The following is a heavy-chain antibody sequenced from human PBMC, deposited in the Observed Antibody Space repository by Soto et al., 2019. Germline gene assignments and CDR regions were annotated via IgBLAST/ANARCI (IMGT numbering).Heavy chain of an antibody. D-gene: IGHD1-1*01. CDR3: ARVERGTATTVVDAFDI. CDR2: MSHSGGT. CDR1: GGFVSSGSYY. V-gene: IGHV4-34*01. J-gene: IGHJ3*02. Sequence: QVQLQQWGAGLLKPSETLSLTCAVYGGFVSSGSYYWSWIRQPPGKGLEWIGEMSHSGGTHFNPSLKSRVTISVDTSKNQFSLKMSSVTAAYTALYYCARVERGTATTVVDAFDIWGPGTMVTVS.